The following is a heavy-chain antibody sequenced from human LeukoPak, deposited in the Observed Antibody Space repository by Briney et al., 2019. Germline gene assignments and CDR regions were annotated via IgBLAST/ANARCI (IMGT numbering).Heavy chain of an antibody. CDR1: GYTFTSYY. CDR2: INPSDGTT. Sequence: GASVKVSCKASGYTFTSYYMQWVRQAPGQGLEWMGIINPSDGTTDYPQRSQGRVSMTRDTSTSTVYMELSSLRSEDTAVYYCAREWNYESNGYFYYYWGQGTLVTVSS. D-gene: IGHD3-22*01. CDR3: AREWNYESNGYFYYY. J-gene: IGHJ4*02. V-gene: IGHV1-46*01.